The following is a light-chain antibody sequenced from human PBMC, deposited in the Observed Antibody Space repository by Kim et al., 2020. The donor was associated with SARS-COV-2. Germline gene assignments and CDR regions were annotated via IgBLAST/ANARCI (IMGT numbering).Light chain of an antibody. CDR3: QQYDKWPRT. Sequence: VSPGETATLSWTTSQSVIYNLAGYQQKPGQAPRLLITAASTRATGIPVRFSGGGSGTDFTLTISSLQSEDFAVYYCQQYDKWPRTFGQGTKVDIK. CDR1: QSVIYN. V-gene: IGKV3-15*01. J-gene: IGKJ1*01. CDR2: AAS.